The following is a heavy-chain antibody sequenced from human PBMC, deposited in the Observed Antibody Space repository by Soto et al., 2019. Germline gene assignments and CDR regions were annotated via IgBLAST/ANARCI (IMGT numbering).Heavy chain of an antibody. CDR3: ASRYSSGPVSMDV. Sequence: GESLKISCKGSGYSSTSYWISWVRQMPGKGLEWMGRIDPSDSYTNYSPSFQGHVTISADKSISTAYLQWSSLKASDTAMYYCASRYSSGPVSMDVWGQGTTVTVSS. D-gene: IGHD6-19*01. J-gene: IGHJ6*02. CDR1: GYSSTSYW. CDR2: IDPSDSYT. V-gene: IGHV5-10-1*01.